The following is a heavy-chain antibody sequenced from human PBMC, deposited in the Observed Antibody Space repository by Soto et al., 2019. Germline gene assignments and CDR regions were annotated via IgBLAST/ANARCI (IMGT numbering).Heavy chain of an antibody. CDR3: ARRRGVVQDGMDV. V-gene: IGHV4-39*01. D-gene: IGHD3-3*01. CDR1: GGSIRSSSSY. Sequence: QLQLQESGPGLVKPSETLSLTCTVSGGSIRSSSSYWDWIRQPPGKGLEWIGSIYYSGSTYYNPSLKSLVIISMDKSKHEFSLNVSSVTAADAAGYYCARRRGVVQDGMDVWGQGTTVIGSS. J-gene: IGHJ6*02. CDR2: IYYSGST.